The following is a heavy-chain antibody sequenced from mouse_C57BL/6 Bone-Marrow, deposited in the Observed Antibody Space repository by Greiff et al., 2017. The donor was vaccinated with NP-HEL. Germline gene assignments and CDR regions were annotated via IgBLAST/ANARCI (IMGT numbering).Heavy chain of an antibody. Sequence: VQLPESGAELVQPGASVKISCKASGYAFTSYWMNWVKQRPGKGLEWIGQIYPGSGDTKSNGKFKGKATLTADKSSSTAYMQLSSLTSEDSAVYFCARSGTTVVAPFAYWGRGTLVTVSA. V-gene: IGHV1-80*01. D-gene: IGHD1-1*01. J-gene: IGHJ3*01. CDR3: ARSGTTVVAPFAY. CDR1: GYAFTSYW. CDR2: IYPGSGDT.